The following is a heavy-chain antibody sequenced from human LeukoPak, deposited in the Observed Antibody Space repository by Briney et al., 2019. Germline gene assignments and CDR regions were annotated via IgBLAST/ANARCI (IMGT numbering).Heavy chain of an antibody. D-gene: IGHD5-18*01. J-gene: IGHJ4*02. CDR1: GGSFVRYA. Sequence: SVKVSCKAPGGSFVRYAISWVRQAPGQGLEWMGGIVPILGTANYAQKFKGRVTITADDSTGTAYMELTSLRSADTAVYYCARSQGYSYGSSYWGQGTLVTVSS. V-gene: IGHV1-69*01. CDR2: IVPILGTA. CDR3: ARSQGYSYGSSY.